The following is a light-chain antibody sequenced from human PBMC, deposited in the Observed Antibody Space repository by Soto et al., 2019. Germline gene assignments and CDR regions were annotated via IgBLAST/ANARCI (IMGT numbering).Light chain of an antibody. CDR2: DVS. CDR3: CSYAGSYTSYV. Sequence: QSALTQPRSVSVSPGQSVTISCTGTSSDVGGYNYVSWYQQHPGKAPKLMIYDVSKRPSGVPDRFSGSKSGNTASLTISGLQAEDEADYYCCSYAGSYTSYVFGTGTKVTVL. V-gene: IGLV2-11*01. J-gene: IGLJ1*01. CDR1: SSDVGGYNY.